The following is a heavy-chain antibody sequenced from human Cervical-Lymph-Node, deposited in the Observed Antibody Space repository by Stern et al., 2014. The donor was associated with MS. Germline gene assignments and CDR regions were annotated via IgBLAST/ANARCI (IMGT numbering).Heavy chain of an antibody. CDR2: SGTDGGT. J-gene: IGHJ4*02. D-gene: IGHD3-3*02. Sequence: EMQLVESGGGLVQPGGSLRLSCVGSGFTFSNFAMTWIRQAPGKGLEWVSGSGTDGGTHYAESVQGRFSISRDNSRNTLYLQMDRLSVEDTAIYYCGKDLHYWSADSWGQGTLVTVSS. CDR1: GFTFSNFA. V-gene: IGHV3-23*04. CDR3: GKDLHYWSADS.